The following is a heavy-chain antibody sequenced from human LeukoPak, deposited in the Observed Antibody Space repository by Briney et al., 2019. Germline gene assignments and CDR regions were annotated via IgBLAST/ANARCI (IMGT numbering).Heavy chain of an antibody. CDR1: GDSIRSFF. D-gene: IGHD6-19*01. V-gene: IGHV4-4*07. Sequence: PSETLSLTCTVSGDSIRSFFWSWIRQPAGKGLEWIGRIYSSGSTSYNPSLNSRVTISIDRSKNQFSLKLSSVTAADTAVYFCARVYSSGWSFFDYWGQGTLVTVSS. J-gene: IGHJ4*02. CDR3: ARVYSSGWSFFDY. CDR2: IYSSGST.